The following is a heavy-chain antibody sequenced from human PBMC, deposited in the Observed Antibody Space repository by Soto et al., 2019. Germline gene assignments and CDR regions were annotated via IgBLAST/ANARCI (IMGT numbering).Heavy chain of an antibody. CDR3: AKDVSFRGCVYLVLDD. J-gene: IGHJ4*02. D-gene: IGHD2-8*01. Sequence: EVHLVESGGGLVQPGRSLRLSCAASGFTFDHYAMHWVRQAPGKGLEWVSGINWNSGSVRYADSVKGRFTISRDNAKNTLHLQMNSLRVEDTAVYYCAKDVSFRGCVYLVLDDWGQGTLVTVSS. CDR2: INWNSGSV. V-gene: IGHV3-9*01. CDR1: GFTFDHYA.